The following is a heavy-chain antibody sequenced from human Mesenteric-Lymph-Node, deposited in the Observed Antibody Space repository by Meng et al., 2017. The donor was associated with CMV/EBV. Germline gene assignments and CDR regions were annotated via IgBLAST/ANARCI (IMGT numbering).Heavy chain of an antibody. CDR2: IKQDGSEK. J-gene: IGHJ6*02. Sequence: GGSLRLSCAASGFTFSSYWMSWVRQAPGKGLEWVANIKQDGSEKYYVDSVKGRFTISKDASMNTLDLRMNSLRGDDTAVYYCALSLRGDLYFDLWSGFYGMDVWGQGTTVTVSS. CDR1: GFTFSSYW. V-gene: IGHV3-7*03. D-gene: IGHD3-3*01. CDR3: ALSLRGDLYFDLWSGFYGMDV.